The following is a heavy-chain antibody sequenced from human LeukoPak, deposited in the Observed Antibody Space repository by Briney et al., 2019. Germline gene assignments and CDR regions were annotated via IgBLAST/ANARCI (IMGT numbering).Heavy chain of an antibody. CDR3: ARTISSSSTSCFLY. Sequence: GGSLRLSCAASGFTFSNYWMHWVRHAPGKGLVWVLRINSDGSSTTYADSVKGRFTISRDNAKNTLYLQMNSLRAEDTAVYYCARTISSSSTSCFLYWGQGTLVTVSS. V-gene: IGHV3-74*01. CDR1: GFTFSNYW. D-gene: IGHD2-2*01. CDR2: INSDGSST. J-gene: IGHJ4*02.